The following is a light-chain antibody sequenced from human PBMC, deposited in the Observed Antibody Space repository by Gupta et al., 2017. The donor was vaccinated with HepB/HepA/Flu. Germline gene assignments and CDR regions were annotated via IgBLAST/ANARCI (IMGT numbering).Light chain of an antibody. CDR3: QQYNNWLMT. V-gene: IGKV3-15*01. J-gene: IGKJ5*01. CDR1: QSVSNN. Sequence: IVMTQSPATLSVSPGERATLSCRTSQSVSNNLAWYQQKPGQAPRLLIYGASTRTTGIPARFSGAGSGTQFTLTISSLQSEDFAVYYCQQYNNWLMTFGQGTRLEIK. CDR2: GAS.